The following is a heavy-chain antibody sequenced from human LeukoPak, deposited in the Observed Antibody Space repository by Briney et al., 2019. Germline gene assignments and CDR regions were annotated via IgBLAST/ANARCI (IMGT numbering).Heavy chain of an antibody. CDR2: IYSGGST. Sequence: PGGSLRLSCAASGFTVSSNYMSWVRQAPGKGLEWVSVIYSGGSTYYADPVKGRFTISRDNSKNTLYLQMNSLRAEDTAVYYCARGYCSGGSCYPYYFDYWGQGTLVTVSS. CDR3: ARGYCSGGSCYPYYFDY. CDR1: GFTVSSNY. D-gene: IGHD2-15*01. J-gene: IGHJ4*02. V-gene: IGHV3-53*01.